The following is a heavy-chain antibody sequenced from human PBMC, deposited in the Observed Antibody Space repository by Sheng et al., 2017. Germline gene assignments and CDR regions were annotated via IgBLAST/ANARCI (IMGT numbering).Heavy chain of an antibody. Sequence: QVLLQESGPGLVKPSETLSLICTVSSYSISSGHFWGWIRQPPGKGLEWIGSIYHSGITYYNPSLKGRATISLETAKNQFSLRLISVTAADSALYYCARDREALSGPAFDYWGQGT. CDR1: SYSISSGHF. J-gene: IGHJ4*02. V-gene: IGHV4-38-2*02. CDR3: ARDREALSGPAFDY. CDR2: IYHSGIT. D-gene: IGHD1-1*01.